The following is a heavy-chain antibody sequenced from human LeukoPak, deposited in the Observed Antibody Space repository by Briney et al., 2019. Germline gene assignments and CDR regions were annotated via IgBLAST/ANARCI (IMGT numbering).Heavy chain of an antibody. CDR2: TNPNSGNT. J-gene: IGHJ4*02. CDR1: GYAFTDYF. CDR3: ARGQEGYSSSSMDY. D-gene: IGHD6-6*01. V-gene: IGHV1-8*03. Sequence: ASVKVSCKASGYAFTDYFLHWVRQAPGQGLEWMGWTNPNSGNTGYAQKFQGRVTITRNTSISTAYMELSSLRSEDTAVYYCARGQEGYSSSSMDYWGQGTLVTVSS.